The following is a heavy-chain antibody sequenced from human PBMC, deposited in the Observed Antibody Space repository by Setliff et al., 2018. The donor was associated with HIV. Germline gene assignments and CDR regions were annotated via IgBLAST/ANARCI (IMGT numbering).Heavy chain of an antibody. CDR1: GYTFTSDY. CDR2: INPAGNPT. V-gene: IGHV1-46*01. J-gene: IGHJ4*02. D-gene: IGHD2-21*01. CDR3: AKDVVTPLKY. Sequence: VASVKVSCKASGYTFTSDYIHWVRQAPGQGLEWMGIINPAGNPTSYAQKFQGRLTMTRDNSKNTLYLQMNSLRAEDTAVYYCAKDVVTPLKYWGQGTLVTVSS.